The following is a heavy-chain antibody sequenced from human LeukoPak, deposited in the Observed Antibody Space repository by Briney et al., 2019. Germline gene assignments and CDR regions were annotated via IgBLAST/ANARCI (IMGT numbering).Heavy chain of an antibody. Sequence: GGSLRLSCAASGFTFSSYAMHWVRQAPGKGLEWVAVISHDGSNKYYADSVKGRFTISRDNSKNTLYLQMNSLRAEDTAVYYCARDEIRALDYWGQGTLVTVSS. CDR3: ARDEIRALDY. J-gene: IGHJ4*02. D-gene: IGHD4-17*01. CDR1: GFTFSSYA. V-gene: IGHV3-30*04. CDR2: ISHDGSNK.